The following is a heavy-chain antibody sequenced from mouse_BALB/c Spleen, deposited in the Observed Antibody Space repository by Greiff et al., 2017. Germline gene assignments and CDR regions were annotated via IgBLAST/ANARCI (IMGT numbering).Heavy chain of an antibody. CDR3: ARGGIYYDYEEAWFAY. CDR1: GYSITSCYS. CDR2: IHYSGST. Sequence: EVKLVESGPDLVKPSQSLSLTCTVTGYSITSCYSWHWIRQFPGNKLEWMGYIHYSGSTNYNPSLKSRISITRDTSKNQFFLQLNSVTTEDTATYYCARGGIYYDYEEAWFAYWGQGTLVTVSA. V-gene: IGHV3-1*02. J-gene: IGHJ3*01. D-gene: IGHD2-4*01.